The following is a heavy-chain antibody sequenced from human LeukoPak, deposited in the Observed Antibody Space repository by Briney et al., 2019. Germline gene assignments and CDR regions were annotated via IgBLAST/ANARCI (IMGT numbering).Heavy chain of an antibody. Sequence: ASVNVSCKASGYTFTSYGISWVRQAPGQGLEWMGWISAYNGNTNYAQKLQGRVTMTTDTSTSTAYMELRSLRSDDTAVYYCARDQDYDFSSGPDYWGQGTLVTVSS. D-gene: IGHD3-3*01. CDR3: ARDQDYDFSSGPDY. CDR2: ISAYNGNT. V-gene: IGHV1-18*01. CDR1: GYTFTSYG. J-gene: IGHJ4*02.